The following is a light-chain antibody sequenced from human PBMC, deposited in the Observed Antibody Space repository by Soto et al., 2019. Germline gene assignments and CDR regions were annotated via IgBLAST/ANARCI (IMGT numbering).Light chain of an antibody. J-gene: IGKJ4*01. CDR3: QQYENWPLT. CDR2: GAS. V-gene: IGKV3D-15*01. CDR1: ESVYSN. Sequence: EIMMTQSPATLSVSPGGTATLSCRASESVYSNLAWYLQTPGQAPRLLIYGASTRATGIPARFSGGGSGTEFTLTISSLQSEDFAVYYCQQYENWPLTFGGGTKVEIK.